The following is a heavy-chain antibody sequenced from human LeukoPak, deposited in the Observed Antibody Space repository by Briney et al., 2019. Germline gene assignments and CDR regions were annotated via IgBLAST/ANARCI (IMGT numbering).Heavy chain of an antibody. D-gene: IGHD3-16*02. Sequence: SETLSLTCAVYGGSFSGYYWSWIRQPPGKGLEWIGEINHSGSTNYNPSLKSRVTISVDTSKNQFSLKLSSVTAAGTAVYYCARGVIMGAFDIWGQGTMVTVSS. CDR2: INHSGST. J-gene: IGHJ3*02. CDR3: ARGVIMGAFDI. CDR1: GGSFSGYY. V-gene: IGHV4-34*01.